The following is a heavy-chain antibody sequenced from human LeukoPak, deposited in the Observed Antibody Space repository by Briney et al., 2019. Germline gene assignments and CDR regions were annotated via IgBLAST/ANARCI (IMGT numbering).Heavy chain of an antibody. CDR2: INHSGST. V-gene: IGHV4-34*01. J-gene: IGHJ4*02. Sequence: SETLSLTCAVYGGSFSGYYWSWIRQPPGKGLEWIGEINHSGSTNYNPSLKSRVTISVDTSKNQFSLKLSSVTAADTAVYYCARHVPETYYAFDYWGQGTLVTVSS. CDR1: GGSFSGYY. D-gene: IGHD3-10*01. CDR3: ARHVPETYYAFDY.